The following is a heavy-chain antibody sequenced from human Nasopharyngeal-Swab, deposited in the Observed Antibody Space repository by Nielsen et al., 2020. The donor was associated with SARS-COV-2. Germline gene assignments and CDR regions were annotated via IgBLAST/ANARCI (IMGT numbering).Heavy chain of an antibody. D-gene: IGHD3-10*01. V-gene: IGHV4-39*07. CDR3: ARSGSPLYMDV. Sequence: SETLSLTCTVSGGSISSSSYYWGWIRQPPGKGLEWIGSIYYSGSTYYNPSLKSRVTISVDTSKNQFSLKLSSVTAADTAVYYCARSGSPLYMDVWGKGTTVTVSS. J-gene: IGHJ6*03. CDR2: IYYSGST. CDR1: GGSISSSSYY.